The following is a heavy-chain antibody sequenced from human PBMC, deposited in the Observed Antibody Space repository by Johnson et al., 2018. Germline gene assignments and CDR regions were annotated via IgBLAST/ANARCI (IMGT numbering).Heavy chain of an antibody. V-gene: IGHV3-7*03. D-gene: IGHD6-13*01. CDR1: GFTFSSYW. Sequence: EVQLVESGGGLVKPGGSLRLSCAASGFTFSSYWMSWVRQAPGKGLEWVANIKQDGSEKYYVGSVKGRFTISRDNAKNSLYRQRNSLRAEDTAVYYCAKEGSSGFWGEDYYYYMDVWGKGTTVTVSS. J-gene: IGHJ6*03. CDR2: IKQDGSEK. CDR3: AKEGSSGFWGEDYYYYMDV.